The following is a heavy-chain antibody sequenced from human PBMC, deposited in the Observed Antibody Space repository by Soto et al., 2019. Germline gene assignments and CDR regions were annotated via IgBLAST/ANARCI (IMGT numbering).Heavy chain of an antibody. D-gene: IGHD2-15*01. Sequence: QVQLVQSGAEVKKPGSSVKVSCKASGGTFSSYAISWVRQAPGQWLEWMGGIIPIFGTANYAQQFQGRVTITADESTSTAYMELSSLRSEDTAVYYCARDVSGGWFDPWGQGTLVTVAS. CDR2: IIPIFGTA. CDR3: ARDVSGGWFDP. V-gene: IGHV1-69*12. CDR1: GGTFSSYA. J-gene: IGHJ5*02.